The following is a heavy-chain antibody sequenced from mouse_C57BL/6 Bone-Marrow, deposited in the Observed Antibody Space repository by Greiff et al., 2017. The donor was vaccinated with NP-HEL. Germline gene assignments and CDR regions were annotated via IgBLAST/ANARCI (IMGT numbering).Heavy chain of an antibody. CDR1: GYTFTDHT. CDR2: IYPRDGST. Sequence: VQLKESDAELVKPGASVKISCKVSGYTFTDHTIHWMKQRPEQGLEWIGYIYPRDGSTKYNEKFKGKATLTADKSSSTAYMQLNSLTSEDSAVYFCAREVVYNYGSSLAWFAYWGQGTLVTVSA. J-gene: IGHJ3*01. V-gene: IGHV1-78*01. CDR3: AREVVYNYGSSLAWFAY. D-gene: IGHD1-1*01.